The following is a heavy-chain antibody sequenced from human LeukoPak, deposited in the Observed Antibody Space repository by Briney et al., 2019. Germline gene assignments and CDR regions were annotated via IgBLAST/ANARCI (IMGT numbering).Heavy chain of an antibody. D-gene: IGHD7-27*01. Sequence: ASVKVSCKASGYTFTSXXXSWVRQAPGQGLEWMGWISAYNGNTNYAQKLQGRVTMTTDTSTSTAYMELRSLRSDDTAVYYCARDQNGEFDPWGQGTLVTVSS. CDR2: ISAYNGNT. CDR3: ARDQNGEFDP. V-gene: IGHV1-18*01. J-gene: IGHJ5*02. CDR1: GYTFTSXX.